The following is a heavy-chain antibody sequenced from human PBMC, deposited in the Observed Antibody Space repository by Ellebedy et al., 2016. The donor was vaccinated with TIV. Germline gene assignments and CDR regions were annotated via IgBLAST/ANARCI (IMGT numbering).Heavy chain of an antibody. CDR1: GGSISSYY. CDR3: ARVSGDIVVVPAAIRRDEYGMDV. CDR2: IYYSGST. Sequence: GSLRLSCTVSGGSISSYYWSWIRQPPGKGLEWIGYIYYSGSTNYNPSLKSRVTILVDTSKNQFSLKLSSVTAADTAVYYCARVSGDIVVVPAAIRRDEYGMDVWGQGTTVTVSS. J-gene: IGHJ6*02. V-gene: IGHV4-59*01. D-gene: IGHD2-2*02.